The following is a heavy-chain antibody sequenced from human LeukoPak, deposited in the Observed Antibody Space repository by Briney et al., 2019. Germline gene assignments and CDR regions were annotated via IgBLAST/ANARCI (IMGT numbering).Heavy chain of an antibody. CDR3: ARSYGWIMITFAPWFDP. D-gene: IGHD3-16*01. V-gene: IGHV4-39*01. CDR1: GGSISSSSYY. J-gene: IGHJ5*02. Sequence: PSETLSLTCTVSGGSISSSSYYWGWIRQPPGKGLEWIGSIYYSGSTYYNPSLKSRVTISVDTSKNQFSLKLSSVTAADTAVYYCARSYGWIMITFAPWFDPWGQGTLVTVSS. CDR2: IYYSGST.